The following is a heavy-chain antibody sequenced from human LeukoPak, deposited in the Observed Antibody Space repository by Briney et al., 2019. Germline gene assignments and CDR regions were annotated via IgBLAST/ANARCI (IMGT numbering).Heavy chain of an antibody. J-gene: IGHJ3*02. CDR2: IIPIFGTA. CDR1: GGTFSSYA. V-gene: IGHV1-69*05. Sequence: ASVKVSCKASGGTFSSYAISWVRQAPGQGLEWMGGIIPIFGTANYAQKFQGRVTITTDESTSTAYMELSSLRSEDTAVYYCARGRSVVGAFDIWGQGTMVTVSS. CDR3: ARGRSVVGAFDI. D-gene: IGHD6-19*01.